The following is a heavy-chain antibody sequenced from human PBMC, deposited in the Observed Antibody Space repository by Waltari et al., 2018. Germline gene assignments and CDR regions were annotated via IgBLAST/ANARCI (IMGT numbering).Heavy chain of an antibody. CDR1: GFPFDDYA. D-gene: IGHD1-1*01. CDR2: LSWNGGNV. V-gene: IGHV3-9*01. J-gene: IGHJ3*01. Sequence: VQLVGIGGGLVQPGRSISLSGAACGFPFDDYAMHWVRQVPGKGLEWVSGLSWNGGNVLYADSVRGRFTISRDNAKKSLFLQMTNLRPEDTAFYFCVKDMGTSGYDAFDVWGQGTKVTVSS. CDR3: VKDMGTSGYDAFDV.